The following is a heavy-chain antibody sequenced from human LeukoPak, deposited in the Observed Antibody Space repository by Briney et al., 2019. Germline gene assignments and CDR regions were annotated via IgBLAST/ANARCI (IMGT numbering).Heavy chain of an antibody. J-gene: IGHJ5*02. CDR3: AKEGGYSSSSFMSNWFDP. D-gene: IGHD6-6*01. V-gene: IGHV3-9*01. CDR1: GFTFDDYA. Sequence: GGSLRLSCAASGFTFDDYAMHWVRQAPGKGLEWVSGISWNSGSIGYADSVKGRFTISRDNAKNSLYLQMNSLRAEDTALYYCAKEGGYSSSSFMSNWFDPWGQGTLVTVS. CDR2: ISWNSGSI.